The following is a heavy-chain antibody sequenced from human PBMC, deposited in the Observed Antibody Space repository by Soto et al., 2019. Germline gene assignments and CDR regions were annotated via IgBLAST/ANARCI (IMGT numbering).Heavy chain of an antibody. Sequence: EVQLLESGGGLVQPGGSLRLSCAASGFTFSSYAMSWVRQAPGKGLEWVSAISGSGGSTYYADSVKGRFTISRDNSKNTLYLHMNSLRAEDTAVYYCAKAIAAAGTGVSYYFDYWGQGTLVTVSS. CDR1: GFTFSSYA. CDR3: AKAIAAAGTGVSYYFDY. CDR2: ISGSGGST. J-gene: IGHJ4*02. D-gene: IGHD6-13*01. V-gene: IGHV3-23*01.